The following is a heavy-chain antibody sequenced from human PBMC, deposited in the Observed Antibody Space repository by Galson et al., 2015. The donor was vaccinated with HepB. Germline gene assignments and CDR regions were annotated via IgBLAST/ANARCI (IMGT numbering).Heavy chain of an antibody. V-gene: IGHV4-59*01. J-gene: IGHJ6*02. CDR2: IYYSGST. CDR3: ARRFYDSSRFRHYYGMDV. CDR1: GGSISSYY. D-gene: IGHD3-22*01. Sequence: LSLTCTVSGGSISSYYWSWIRQPPGKGLEWIGYIYYSGSTNYNPSLKSRVTISVDTSKNQFSLKLSSVTAADTAVYYCARRFYDSSRFRHYYGMDVWGQGTTVTVSS.